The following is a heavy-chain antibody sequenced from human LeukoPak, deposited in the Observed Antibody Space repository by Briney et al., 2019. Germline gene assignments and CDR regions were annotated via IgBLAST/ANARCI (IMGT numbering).Heavy chain of an antibody. Sequence: SQTLSLTCSVSGVSMSTYFWSWIRQPPGKGLEWIGYIYYSGSTNYNPSLKSRVTISVDTSKNQFSLRLSSVTAADTAVYYCARLIAGTWMIRFGWFDPWGQGTLVTVSS. CDR1: GVSMSTYF. J-gene: IGHJ5*02. CDR2: IYYSGST. CDR3: ARLIAGTWMIRFGWFDP. V-gene: IGHV4-59*08. D-gene: IGHD3-16*01.